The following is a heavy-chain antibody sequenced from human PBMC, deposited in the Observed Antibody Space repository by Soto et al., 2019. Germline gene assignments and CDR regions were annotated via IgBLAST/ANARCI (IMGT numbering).Heavy chain of an antibody. J-gene: IGHJ4*02. Sequence: GESLKISCKGSGYSFTSYWISWVRQMPGKGLEWMGRIDPSDSYTNYSPSFQGHVTISADKSISTAYLQWSSLKASDTAMYYCAREITYYYDSSGYLAYYFDYSGQGTLVTVSS. CDR2: IDPSDSYT. D-gene: IGHD3-22*01. CDR3: AREITYYYDSSGYLAYYFDY. V-gene: IGHV5-10-1*01. CDR1: GYSFTSYW.